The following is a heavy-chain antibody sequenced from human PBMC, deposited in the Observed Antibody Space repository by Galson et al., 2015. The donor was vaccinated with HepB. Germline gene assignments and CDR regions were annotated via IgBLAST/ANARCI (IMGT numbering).Heavy chain of an antibody. CDR2: ISVDSGNT. V-gene: IGHV1-18*04. CDR1: DNTFSNYA. D-gene: IGHD2-2*03. CDR3: ARDGHCSTMRASCYSYYFYGLDV. Sequence: SVKVSCKASDNTFSNYAFSWVRQAPGQGLEWMGWISVDSGNTRYARKFPGRVTMTTDTSARTAYMEVRSLRSNDTAIYYCARDGHCSTMRASCYSYYFYGLDVWGQGTTVTVSS. J-gene: IGHJ6*02.